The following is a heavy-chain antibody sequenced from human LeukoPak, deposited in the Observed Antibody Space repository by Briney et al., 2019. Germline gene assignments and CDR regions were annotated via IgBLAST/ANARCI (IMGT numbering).Heavy chain of an antibody. CDR2: IYYSGST. V-gene: IGHV4-31*02. Sequence: LRLSCAASGFTFSSYSMNWVRQHPGKGLEWIGYIYYSGSTYYNPSLKSRVTISVDTSKNQFSLKLSSVTAADTAVYYCARAPLYSCRFDYWGQGTLVTVSS. CDR3: ARAPLYSCRFDY. CDR1: GFTFSSYS. J-gene: IGHJ4*02. D-gene: IGHD6-13*01.